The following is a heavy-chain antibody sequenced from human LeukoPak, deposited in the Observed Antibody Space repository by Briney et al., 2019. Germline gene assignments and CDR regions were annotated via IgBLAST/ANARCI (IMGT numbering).Heavy chain of an antibody. CDR2: IYYSGGT. CDR1: GGSISSGDYY. Sequence: SQTLSLTCTVSGGSISSGDYYWSWIRQSPGKGLEWIGYIYYSGGTYYNPSLKSRVTISVDTSKNQFSLKLSSVTAADTAVYYCARDLDCSSTSCPPWFDPWGQGTLVTVSS. D-gene: IGHD2-2*01. CDR3: ARDLDCSSTSCPPWFDP. V-gene: IGHV4-30-4*01. J-gene: IGHJ5*02.